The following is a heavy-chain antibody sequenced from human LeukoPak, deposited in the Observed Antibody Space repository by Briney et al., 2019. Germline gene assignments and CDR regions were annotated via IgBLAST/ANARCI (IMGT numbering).Heavy chain of an antibody. J-gene: IGHJ5*02. CDR2: ISAYNGYT. CDR1: GYTFTSYG. V-gene: IGHV1-18*01. D-gene: IGHD6-19*01. CDR3: ARLQLRGYSSGWYNWFDP. Sequence: ASVKVSCKASGYTFTSYGLSWVRQAPGQGLEWMGWISAYNGYTNYAQKFQGRVTMTTDTSTSTAYMELRSLRSDDTAVYYCARLQLRGYSSGWYNWFDPWGQGTLVTVSS.